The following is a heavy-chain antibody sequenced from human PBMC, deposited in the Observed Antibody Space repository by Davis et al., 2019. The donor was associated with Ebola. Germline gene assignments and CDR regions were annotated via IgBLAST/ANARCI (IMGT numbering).Heavy chain of an antibody. V-gene: IGHV4-30-4*01. J-gene: IGHJ5*02. CDR2: FYYTGIPSSGST. CDR1: GGSISSGVYY. CDR3: ARGLDIVVVPAVNWFDP. D-gene: IGHD2-2*01. Sequence: SETLSLTCTVSGGSISSGVYYWSWIRQSPGKGLEWIGYFYYTGIPSSGSTYYNPSLQSRVTISVDTSKNQLSLKLNSVTAADTAVYYCARGLDIVVVPAVNWFDPWGQGTLVTVSS.